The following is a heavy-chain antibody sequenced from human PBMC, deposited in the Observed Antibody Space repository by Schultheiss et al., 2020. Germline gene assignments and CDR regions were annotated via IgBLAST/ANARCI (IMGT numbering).Heavy chain of an antibody. Sequence: GESLKISCAASGFTFSGSAMHWVRQAPGKGLEWVSYISSSGSTIYYADSVKGRFTISRDNAKNSLYLQMNSLRAEDTAVYYCARVGAAADPMRINYWGQGTLVTVSS. CDR1: GFTFSGSA. CDR2: ISSSGSTI. D-gene: IGHD6-13*01. CDR3: ARVGAAADPMRINY. J-gene: IGHJ4*02. V-gene: IGHV3-48*03.